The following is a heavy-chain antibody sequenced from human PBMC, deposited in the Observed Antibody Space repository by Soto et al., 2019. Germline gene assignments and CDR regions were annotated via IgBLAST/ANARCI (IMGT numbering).Heavy chain of an antibody. J-gene: IGHJ5*02. Sequence: QVQLVQSGTEVKRPGSSVKVSCKSSGGAFVNYAITWVRQAPGQGLEWMGGVIPFSGAADYAQKFQGRVIRTADTSASTAYMDVSSLSSDDTAVYYRARDIGGSLHPWGHGTLVIVSS. D-gene: IGHD1-26*01. CDR2: VIPFSGAA. CDR1: GGAFVNYA. V-gene: IGHV1-69*06. CDR3: ARDIGGSLHP.